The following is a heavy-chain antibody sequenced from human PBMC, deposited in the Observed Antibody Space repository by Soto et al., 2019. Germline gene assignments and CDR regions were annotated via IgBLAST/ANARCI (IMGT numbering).Heavy chain of an antibody. Sequence: GGSLRLSCAASGFTFSSYSMNWVRQAPGKGLEWVSYISSSSSTIYYADSVKGRFTISRDNAKNSLYLQMNSLRDEDTAVYYCARGTMTIGDNYYDSSGYPSHHYYYGMDVWGQGTTVTVSS. CDR1: GFTFSSYS. D-gene: IGHD3-22*01. CDR3: ARGTMTIGDNYYDSSGYPSHHYYYGMDV. CDR2: ISSSSSTI. V-gene: IGHV3-48*02. J-gene: IGHJ6*02.